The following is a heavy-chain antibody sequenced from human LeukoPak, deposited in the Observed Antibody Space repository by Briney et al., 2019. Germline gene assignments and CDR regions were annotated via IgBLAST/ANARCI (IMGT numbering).Heavy chain of an antibody. J-gene: IGHJ4*02. V-gene: IGHV3-48*03. CDR2: IGSSGSPI. CDR3: ARGPAGHPFDH. Sequence: GGSLRLSCAASGFTFRNYDMNWVRQAPGKGLEWVSFIGSSGSPIYYADSVKGRFTISRDNAKNSLYLQMNSLRAEDTAVYYCARGPAGHPFDHWGQGNLVPVSS. D-gene: IGHD3-10*01. CDR1: GFTFRNYD.